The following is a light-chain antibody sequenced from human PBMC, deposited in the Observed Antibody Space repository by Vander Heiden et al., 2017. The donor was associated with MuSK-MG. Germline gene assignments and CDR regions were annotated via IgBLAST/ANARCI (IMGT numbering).Light chain of an antibody. Sequence: SSELTQDPAVSVALGQTVRISCQGHSLRSYSASWSQHKPGQAPLLVIFGKNKRPSGVPDLFSGSSSGNTASFTIPGAPAAAEADYYCYSRDSSGNHYVVFGGGTKLTVL. CDR2: GKN. V-gene: IGLV3-19*01. J-gene: IGLJ2*01. CDR1: SLRSYS. CDR3: YSRDSSGNHYVV.